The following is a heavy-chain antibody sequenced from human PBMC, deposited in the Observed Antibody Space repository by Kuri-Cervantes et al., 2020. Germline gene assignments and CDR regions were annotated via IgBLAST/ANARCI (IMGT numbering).Heavy chain of an antibody. CDR1: GFTFNNYG. CDR2: IRYDGSNE. CDR3: AKGSVEMATFGGFDI. D-gene: IGHD5-24*01. Sequence: GGSLRLSCAASGFTFNNYGMHWVRQAPGKGLEWVAFIRYDGSNEYYVDSVKGRFTISRDNSKNTLYLQMNSLRAEDTAVYYCAKGSVEMATFGGFDIWGQGTMVTVSS. J-gene: IGHJ3*02. V-gene: IGHV3-30*02.